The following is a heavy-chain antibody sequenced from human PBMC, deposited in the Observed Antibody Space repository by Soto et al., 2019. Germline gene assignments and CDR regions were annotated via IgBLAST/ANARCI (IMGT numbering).Heavy chain of an antibody. J-gene: IGHJ4*02. D-gene: IGHD3-10*01. CDR1: GGSISSGDYY. CDR3: ARAGPPQTMVRGAKTVDY. V-gene: IGHV4-30-4*01. CDR2: IYYSGST. Sequence: SETLSLTCTVSGGSISSGDYYWSWIRQPPGKGLEWIGYIYYSGSTYYNPSLKSRVTISVDTSKNHFSLKLSSVTAADTAVYYCARAGPPQTMVRGAKTVDYWGQGTLVTVSS.